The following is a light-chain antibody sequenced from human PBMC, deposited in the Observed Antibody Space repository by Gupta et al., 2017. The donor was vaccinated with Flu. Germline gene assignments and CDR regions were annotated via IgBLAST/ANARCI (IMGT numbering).Light chain of an antibody. CDR3: QKYGSSPRT. J-gene: IGKJ2*01. V-gene: IGKV3-20*01. Sequence: EIVLTQSPGTLSLSPGERATLSCRASQSVSSSYLAWYQQKPGQAPRLLIYGASSRATGIPDRFSGSGSGTDFTLTISRLETEDFAVYYCQKYGSSPRTFGQGTKLEIK. CDR1: QSVSSSY. CDR2: GAS.